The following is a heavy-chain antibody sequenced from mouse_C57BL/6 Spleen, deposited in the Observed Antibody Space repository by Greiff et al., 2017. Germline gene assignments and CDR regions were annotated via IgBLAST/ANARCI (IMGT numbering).Heavy chain of an antibody. CDR3: ARNPMVGPSWFAY. CDR2: IYPGDGDT. Sequence: QVQLQQSGPELVKPGASVKISCKASGYAFSSSWMNWVKPRPGKGLEWIGRIYPGDGDTNYNGKFKGKATLTADKASSTASMQLSSLTSEDSAVYFCARNPMVGPSWFAYWGQGTLVTVSA. V-gene: IGHV1-82*01. CDR1: GYAFSSSW. D-gene: IGHD1-1*02. J-gene: IGHJ3*01.